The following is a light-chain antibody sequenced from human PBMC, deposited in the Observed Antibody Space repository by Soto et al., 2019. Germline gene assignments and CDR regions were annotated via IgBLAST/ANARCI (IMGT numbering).Light chain of an antibody. CDR1: QGIAPY. Sequence: DDQMTQSPSSLSAFVGDRVTITCRASQGIAPYLAWFQQKPGKVPKLLIYATSTLQSGVPSRFSGSGSGTDFTLTINSLQPEDVGTYYCQKYNSAPLTFGGGTKVDIK. V-gene: IGKV1-27*01. CDR3: QKYNSAPLT. J-gene: IGKJ4*01. CDR2: ATS.